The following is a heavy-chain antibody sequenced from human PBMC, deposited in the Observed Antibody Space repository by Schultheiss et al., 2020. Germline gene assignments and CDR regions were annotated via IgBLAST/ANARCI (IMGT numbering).Heavy chain of an antibody. CDR1: GFTVSSNY. Sequence: GGSLRLSCAASGFTVSSNYMSWVRQAPGKGLEWVSRINSDGSSTSYADSVKGRFTISRDNAKNTLYLQMNSLRAEDTAVYYCAKGDIVVVPAAGDDAFDIWGQGTMVTVSS. CDR2: INSDGSST. J-gene: IGHJ3*02. V-gene: IGHV3-74*01. CDR3: AKGDIVVVPAAGDDAFDI. D-gene: IGHD2-2*01.